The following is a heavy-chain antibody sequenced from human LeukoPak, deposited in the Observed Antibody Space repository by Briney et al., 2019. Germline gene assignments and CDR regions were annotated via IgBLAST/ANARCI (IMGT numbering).Heavy chain of an antibody. CDR1: GGSISSYY. J-gene: IGHJ4*02. V-gene: IGHV4-59*05. D-gene: IGHD3-22*01. Sequence: SETLSLTCTVSGGSISSYYWSWIRQPPGKGLEWIGSIYYSGSTYYNPSLKSRVTISVDTSKNHFSLKLSSVTAADTALYYCARLGTYYDSSAYYYLIDYWGQGTLVTVSS. CDR2: IYYSGST. CDR3: ARLGTYYDSSAYYYLIDY.